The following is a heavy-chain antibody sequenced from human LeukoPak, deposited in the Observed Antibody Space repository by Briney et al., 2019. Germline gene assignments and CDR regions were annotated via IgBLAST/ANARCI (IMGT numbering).Heavy chain of an antibody. CDR3: ARDSYNYGSGSLDY. CDR1: IGSIEKYY. J-gene: IGHJ4*02. V-gene: IGHV4-59*01. Sequence: SETLSLTCTVIIGSIEKYYWSWIRQPPGKGLEWIGYISYSGTTKYNPSLKSRVTMSVDKSKHQFSLHLSSVTAADTAIYYCARDSYNYGSGSLDYWGRGTLVTVFS. D-gene: IGHD5-18*01. CDR2: ISYSGTT.